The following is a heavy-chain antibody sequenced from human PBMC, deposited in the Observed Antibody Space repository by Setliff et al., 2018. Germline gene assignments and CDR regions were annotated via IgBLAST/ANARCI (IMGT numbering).Heavy chain of an antibody. CDR3: ARLSWDGLRYYMDV. Sequence: SETLSLTCAVYGGSLSNNYWSWIRQTPGKGLEWIEEVNHRGDTNYSPSLRGRVTMTVDAARKQLSLKISSMTAADAGVYYCARLSWDGLRYYMDVWGKGTTVTVSS. J-gene: IGHJ6*03. CDR1: GGSLSNNY. CDR2: VNHRGDT. D-gene: IGHD3-10*01. V-gene: IGHV4-34*01.